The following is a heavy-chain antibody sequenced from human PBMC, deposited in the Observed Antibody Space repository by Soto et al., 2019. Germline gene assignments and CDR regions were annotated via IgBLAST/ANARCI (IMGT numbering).Heavy chain of an antibody. CDR3: ARDRPNAMDV. Sequence: AGGSLRLSCAASGFTFSSYTVHWVRQAPGKGLEWVAVISYDGSNIYYADSVKGRFTISRDNSKNTLYLQMNSLRPEDTAVYFCARDRPNAMDVWGRGTTVTVSS. J-gene: IGHJ6*02. CDR2: ISYDGSNI. V-gene: IGHV3-30-3*01. CDR1: GFTFSSYT.